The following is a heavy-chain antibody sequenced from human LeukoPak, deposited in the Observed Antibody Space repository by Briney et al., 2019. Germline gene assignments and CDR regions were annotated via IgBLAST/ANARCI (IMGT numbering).Heavy chain of an antibody. V-gene: IGHV1-2*06. Sequence: GASVKVSCKASGQSLTGYFIHWVRQAPGQGLEWVGRIDPNTGDTIYAQNFQGRVTMTRDTSISTAYMELSRLRSDDTAVYYCARSSVIRAPNWFDPWGQGTLVTVSS. D-gene: IGHD2-21*01. CDR2: IDPNTGDT. CDR1: GQSLTGYF. CDR3: ARSSVIRAPNWFDP. J-gene: IGHJ5*02.